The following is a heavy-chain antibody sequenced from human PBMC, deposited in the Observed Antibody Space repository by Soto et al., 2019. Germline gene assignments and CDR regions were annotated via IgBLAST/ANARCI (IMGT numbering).Heavy chain of an antibody. CDR3: AKGPYYYDSSGYYYVDY. D-gene: IGHD3-22*01. J-gene: IGHJ4*02. CDR1: RFAFRNYG. Sequence: LRLSCAASRFAFRNYGMHWVRQAPGKGLEWVAIISYDGNYKYYADSVKGRFTISRDNSKNTLYLQMNSLRAEDTAVYYCAKGPYYYDSSGYYYVDYWGRGTLVTVSS. CDR2: ISYDGNYK. V-gene: IGHV3-30*18.